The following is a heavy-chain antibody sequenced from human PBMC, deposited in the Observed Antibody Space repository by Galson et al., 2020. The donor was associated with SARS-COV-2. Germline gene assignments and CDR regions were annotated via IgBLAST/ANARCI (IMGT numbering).Heavy chain of an antibody. J-gene: IGHJ4*02. CDR1: GFTFSNAW. Sequence: GGSLRLSCAASGFTFSNAWMNWVRQAPGKGLEWVGRIKSKTDGGTTDYAAPVKGRFTISRDDSKNTLYLQMNSLKTEDTAVYYCTTINPMYCSGGSCYFFEDNYWGQGTLVTVSS. CDR3: TTINPMYCSGGSCYFFEDNY. V-gene: IGHV3-15*07. D-gene: IGHD2-15*01. CDR2: IKSKTDGGTT.